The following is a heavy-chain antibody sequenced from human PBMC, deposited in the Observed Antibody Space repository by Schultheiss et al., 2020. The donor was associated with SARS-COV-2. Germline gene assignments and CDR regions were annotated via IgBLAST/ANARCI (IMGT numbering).Heavy chain of an antibody. CDR3: ARELFYNYFDY. D-gene: IGHD3-3*01. CDR2: ISSNGGST. CDR1: GFTFTKYA. Sequence: GGSLRLSCSAAGFTFTKYAMHWVRLAPEKGLEYVSSISSNGGSTYYADSVKGRFTISRDNSKNTLYLQMSSLRAEDTAVYYCARELFYNYFDYWGQGTLVTVSS. V-gene: IGHV3-64D*06. J-gene: IGHJ4*02.